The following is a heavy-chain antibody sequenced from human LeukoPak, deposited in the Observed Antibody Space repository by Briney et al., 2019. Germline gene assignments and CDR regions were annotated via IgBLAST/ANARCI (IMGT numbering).Heavy chain of an antibody. Sequence: ASVKVSCKASGYTFTGYNMHWVRQAPGQGLEWMGWINPNSGDTNYAQKFQGRVTVTRDTSISTAYMELSRLRSDDTAVYYCARDERYDSSGYPFDYWGQGTLVTVSS. D-gene: IGHD3-22*01. CDR3: ARDERYDSSGYPFDY. CDR2: INPNSGDT. V-gene: IGHV1-2*02. J-gene: IGHJ4*02. CDR1: GYTFTGYN.